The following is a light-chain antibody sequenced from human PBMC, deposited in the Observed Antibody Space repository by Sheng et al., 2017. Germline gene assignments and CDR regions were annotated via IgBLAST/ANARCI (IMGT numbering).Light chain of an antibody. V-gene: IGKV1-12*01. CDR3: QQTTSLPYT. Sequence: DIQMTQSPSSVSASVGDRVTITCRASQGISSWLAWYQQKPGEAPKLLISVASSLQTGVPSRFRGSGSGTDFTLTISSLQPEDFATYYCQQTTSLPYTFGQGTKLEIK. CDR1: QGISSW. J-gene: IGKJ2*01. CDR2: VAS.